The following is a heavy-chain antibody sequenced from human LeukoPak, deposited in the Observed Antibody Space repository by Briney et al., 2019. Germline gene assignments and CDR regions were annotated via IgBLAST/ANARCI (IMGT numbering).Heavy chain of an antibody. CDR1: GFTFSSYS. CDR3: AREIVKDSGDY. Sequence: GGSLRLSCAASGFTFSSYSMNWVRQAPGKGLEWVSYISSSSSTIYYADCVKGRFTISRENDKNSLYLQMNSLRAEDTAVYYCAREIVKDSGDYWGQGTLVTVSS. CDR2: ISSSSSTI. V-gene: IGHV3-48*01. D-gene: IGHD2/OR15-2a*01. J-gene: IGHJ4*02.